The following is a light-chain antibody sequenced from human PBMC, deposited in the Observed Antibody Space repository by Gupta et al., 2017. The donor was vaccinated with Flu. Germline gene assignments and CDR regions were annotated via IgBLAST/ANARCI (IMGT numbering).Light chain of an antibody. CDR1: SSDVGSGNV. J-gene: IGLJ1*01. V-gene: IGLV2-23*01. CDR3: CSYAGSDIYV. CDR2: EAS. Sequence: SITISCTGTSSDVGSGNVVSCYQQPPAKANHLIVYEASKRTAGVASRLSGAKAGNTASLTISGLKEEDEADYFCCSYAGSDIYVFGTGTAVTIL.